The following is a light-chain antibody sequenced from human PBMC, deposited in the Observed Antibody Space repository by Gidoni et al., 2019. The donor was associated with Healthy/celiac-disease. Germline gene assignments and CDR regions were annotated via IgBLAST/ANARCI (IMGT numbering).Light chain of an antibody. Sequence: SPGERATLSCRASQSVSSSYLAWYQQKPGQAPRLLIYGASSRATGIPDRFSGSRSGTDFTLTISRLEPEDFAVYYCQQYCRSPFTFGPGTKVDIK. V-gene: IGKV3-20*01. CDR3: QQYCRSPFT. CDR1: QSVSSSY. J-gene: IGKJ3*01. CDR2: GAS.